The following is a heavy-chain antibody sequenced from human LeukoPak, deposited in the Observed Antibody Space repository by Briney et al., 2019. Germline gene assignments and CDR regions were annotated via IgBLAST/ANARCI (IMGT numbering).Heavy chain of an antibody. D-gene: IGHD3-10*01. V-gene: IGHV4-4*07. Sequence: NPSETLSLTCTVSGGSIRSYYWSWIRQPAGKGLEWIGRIYGSGTITYNPSLKSRVSMSVDTSRNQFSLNLRYVTAADTAVYYCARDSGTTGEVKFDPWGQGALVTVSS. J-gene: IGHJ5*02. CDR2: IYGSGTI. CDR1: GGSIRSYY. CDR3: ARDSGTTGEVKFDP.